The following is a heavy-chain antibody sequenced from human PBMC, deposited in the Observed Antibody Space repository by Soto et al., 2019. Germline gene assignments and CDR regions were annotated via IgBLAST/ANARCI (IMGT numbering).Heavy chain of an antibody. V-gene: IGHV1-2*02. CDR2: INPNSGGT. J-gene: IGHJ6*02. Sequence: ASVKVSCKASGYTFTGYYMHWVRQAPGQGLEWMGWINPNSGGTNYAQKFQGRVTMTRDTSISTAYMELSRLRSDDTAVYYCARGGSRYCSSTSCYTDYYYGMDVWGQGTTVTVSS. CDR1: GYTFTGYY. D-gene: IGHD2-2*02. CDR3: ARGGSRYCSSTSCYTDYYYGMDV.